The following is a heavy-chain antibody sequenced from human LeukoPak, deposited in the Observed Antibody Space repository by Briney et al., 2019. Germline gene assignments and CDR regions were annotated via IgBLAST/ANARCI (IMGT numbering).Heavy chain of an antibody. D-gene: IGHD3-10*01. Sequence: PSETLSLTCTASGGSISSYYWSWIRQPAGKGLEWIGRIYTSGSTNYNPPLKSRVTMSVDTSKNQFSLKLSSVTAADTAVYYCARDYYGSGSYYNPFDYWGQGTLVTVSS. CDR2: IYTSGST. J-gene: IGHJ4*02. CDR1: GGSISSYY. CDR3: ARDYYGSGSYYNPFDY. V-gene: IGHV4-4*07.